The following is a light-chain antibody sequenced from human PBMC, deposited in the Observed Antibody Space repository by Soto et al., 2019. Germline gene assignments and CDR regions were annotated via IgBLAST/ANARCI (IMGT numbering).Light chain of an antibody. Sequence: QLVLTQPPSVSGAPGQGVTISCTGRSSNIGAGYDVHWYQQLPGSAPKLLISGNTNRPSGVPDRFSGSKSGTLASLAITGLQADDEADYYCQSYXSSLIXXVFGGGTKLTVX. J-gene: IGLJ3*02. CDR1: SSNIGAGYD. CDR2: GNT. CDR3: QSYXSSLIXXV. V-gene: IGLV1-40*01.